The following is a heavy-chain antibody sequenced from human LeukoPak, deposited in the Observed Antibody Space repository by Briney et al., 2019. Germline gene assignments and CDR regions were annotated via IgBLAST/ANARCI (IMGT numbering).Heavy chain of an antibody. J-gene: IGHJ4*02. V-gene: IGHV4-59*01. CDR3: ARVSYYDILTGYRSALDY. CDR2: IYYSGST. Sequence: PSETLSLTCTVSGGSISSYYWSWIRQPPGKGLEWIGYIYYSGSTNYNPSLKSRVTISVDTSKNQFSLKLSSVTAADTAVYYCARVSYYDILTGYRSALDYWGQGTLVTVSS. D-gene: IGHD3-9*01. CDR1: GGSISSYY.